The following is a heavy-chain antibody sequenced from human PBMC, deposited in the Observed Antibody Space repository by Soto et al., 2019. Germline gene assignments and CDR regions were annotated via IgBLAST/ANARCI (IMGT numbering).Heavy chain of an antibody. CDR2: ISGSGKST. Sequence: GGSLRLSCAASGFTFSNYAMAWVRQAPGKGLEWVSDISGSGKSTHYADSVKGRFTITRDNSKNTLYMEMNSLRAEDTAVYYCAKDRALPQLYYYDGSGYYWGQGTLVTVSS. CDR3: AKDRALPQLYYYDGSGYY. V-gene: IGHV3-23*01. J-gene: IGHJ4*02. D-gene: IGHD3-22*01. CDR1: GFTFSNYA.